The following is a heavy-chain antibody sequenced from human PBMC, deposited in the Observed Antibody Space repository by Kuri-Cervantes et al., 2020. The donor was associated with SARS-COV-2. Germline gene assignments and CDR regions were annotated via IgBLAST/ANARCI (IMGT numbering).Heavy chain of an antibody. Sequence: GGSLRLSCAASGFISRDHYMSWIRQAPGKGLEWVSYISGTGSTISYADSVRGRFTISRDNAKKSLYLQMNSLIAEDMAVYYCASQEGSITMIVVVSWGQGTLVTVSS. CDR3: ASQEGSITMIVVVS. D-gene: IGHD3-22*01. J-gene: IGHJ4*02. V-gene: IGHV3-11*04. CDR1: GFISRDHY. CDR2: ISGTGSTI.